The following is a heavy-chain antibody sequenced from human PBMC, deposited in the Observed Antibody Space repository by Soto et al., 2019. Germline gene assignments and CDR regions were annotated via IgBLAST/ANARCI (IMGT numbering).Heavy chain of an antibody. Sequence: QVQLQESGPGLVKPSETLSLTCTVSGGSISSYYWSWIRQPAGKGLEWIGRIYTSGSTNYNPSLKSRVTMSVDTSKNQFSLTLSSVTGADTAVYYCARVGKGGYYYDSSGYQYPYYYYYGMDVWGQGTTVTVSS. J-gene: IGHJ6*02. CDR3: ARVGKGGYYYDSSGYQYPYYYYYGMDV. D-gene: IGHD3-22*01. CDR1: GGSISSYY. CDR2: IYTSGST. V-gene: IGHV4-4*07.